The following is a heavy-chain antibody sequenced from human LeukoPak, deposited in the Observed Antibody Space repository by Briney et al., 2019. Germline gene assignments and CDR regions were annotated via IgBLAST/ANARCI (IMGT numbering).Heavy chain of an antibody. Sequence: SQTLSLTCAISGDSVSSDNATWNWIRLSPSRGLEWLGRTYYRSKWYNDFAASVRGRIAIDPETAKNQFSLQLNSVTPDDTAVYYCARGTGWPHFDYWGQGILVTVSS. CDR2: TYYRSKWYN. J-gene: IGHJ4*02. CDR3: ARGTGWPHFDY. D-gene: IGHD6-19*01. CDR1: GDSVSSDNAT. V-gene: IGHV6-1*01.